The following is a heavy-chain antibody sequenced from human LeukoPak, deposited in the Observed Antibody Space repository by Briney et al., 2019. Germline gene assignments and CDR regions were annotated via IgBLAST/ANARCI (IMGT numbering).Heavy chain of an antibody. CDR1: GFTFSSYG. CDR3: ARGQVPYGMDV. J-gene: IGHJ6*02. V-gene: IGHV3-48*04. CDR2: ISSSSSTI. Sequence: GGSLRLSCAASGFTFSSYGMHWVRQAPGKGLEWVSYISSSSSTIYYADSVKGRFTISRDNAKNSLYLQMNSLRAEDTAVYYCARGQVPYGMDVWGQGTAVTVSS.